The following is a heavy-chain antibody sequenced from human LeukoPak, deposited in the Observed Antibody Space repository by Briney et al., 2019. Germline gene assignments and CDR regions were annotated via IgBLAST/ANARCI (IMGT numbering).Heavy chain of an antibody. D-gene: IGHD4-23*01. CDR2: IYTSGCT. Sequence: SETLSLTCTVSGGSISSYYWSWIRQPPGKGLEWIGYIYTSGCTNYNPSLKSRVTISVDTSKNQFSLKLSSVTAADTAVYYCARLATTVVTSIGGGDYYYMDVWGKGTTVTVSS. J-gene: IGHJ6*03. CDR1: GGSISSYY. CDR3: ARLATTVVTSIGGGDYYYMDV. V-gene: IGHV4-4*09.